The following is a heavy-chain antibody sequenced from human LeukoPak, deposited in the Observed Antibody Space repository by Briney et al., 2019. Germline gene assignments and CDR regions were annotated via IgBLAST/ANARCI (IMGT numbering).Heavy chain of an antibody. CDR2: IKQDGSEK. D-gene: IGHD7-27*01. Sequence: PGGSLRLSCAASGFTFSGYWMSWVRQAPGKGLEWVANIKQDGSEKYYMDSVRGRFAISRDNAKNSLDLQMDSLRVEDTAVYYCARDLGIDRFDQWGQGTLVTVST. CDR3: ARDLGIDRFDQ. V-gene: IGHV3-7*01. CDR1: GFTFSGYW. J-gene: IGHJ4*02.